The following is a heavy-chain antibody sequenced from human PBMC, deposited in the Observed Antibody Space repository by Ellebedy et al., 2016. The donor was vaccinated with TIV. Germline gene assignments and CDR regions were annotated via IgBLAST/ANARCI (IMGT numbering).Heavy chain of an antibody. V-gene: IGHV4-59*01. CDR2: IYYSGST. J-gene: IGHJ6*02. CDR3: ARDRWLQPFGMDV. Sequence: GSLRLXXTVSGGSTSSYYWSWIRQPPGKGLEWIGYIYYSGSTNYNPSLKSRVTISVDTSKNQFSLKLSSVTAADTAVYYCARDRWLQPFGMDVWGQGTTVTVSS. CDR1: GGSTSSYY. D-gene: IGHD5-24*01.